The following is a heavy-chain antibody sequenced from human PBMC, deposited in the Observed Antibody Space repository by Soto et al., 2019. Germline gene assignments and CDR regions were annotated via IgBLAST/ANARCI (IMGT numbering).Heavy chain of an antibody. CDR3: ARDPTEYYCSGGSCYPYYFDY. D-gene: IGHD2-15*01. CDR1: GFTFGSYA. Sequence: GGSLRLSCSASGFTFGSYAMHWVRQAPGKGLEWVAVIWYDGSNKYYADSVKGRFTISRDNSKNTLYLQMNSLRAEDTAVYYCARDPTEYYCSGGSCYPYYFDYWGQGTLVTVSS. CDR2: IWYDGSNK. V-gene: IGHV3-33*08. J-gene: IGHJ4*02.